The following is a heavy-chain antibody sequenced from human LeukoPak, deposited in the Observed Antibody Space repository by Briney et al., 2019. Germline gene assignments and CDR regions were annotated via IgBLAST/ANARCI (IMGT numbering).Heavy chain of an antibody. D-gene: IGHD1-14*01. CDR1: GFSFSSYA. CDR3: AKATGYLL. J-gene: IGHJ4*02. CDR2: MSSSDDGR. V-gene: IGHV3-23*01. Sequence: GGSLRLSCATSGFSFSSYAMSWVRQAPGKGLEWVSAMSSSDDGRYYAASVRGRFTISRDTSRSTLYLQMNSLRAEDAAVYYCAKATGYLLWGQGTLVTVSS.